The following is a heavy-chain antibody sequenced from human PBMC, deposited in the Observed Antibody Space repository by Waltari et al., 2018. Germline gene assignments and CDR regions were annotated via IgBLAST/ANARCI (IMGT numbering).Heavy chain of an antibody. Sequence: QVQLQESGPGLVRPSQTLSLTCTVSGPSIGSVSFSGCGLRQPAGQGLEWVGRFSTTGSTNYNPSLKSRVTISIDASKNHFYLRLSSVTAADTAVYYCGRNFGDYAPIDYWGQGTLVTVSS. CDR3: GRNFGDYAPIDY. CDR2: FSTTGST. J-gene: IGHJ4*02. V-gene: IGHV4-61*02. D-gene: IGHD4-17*01. CDR1: GPSIGSVSFS.